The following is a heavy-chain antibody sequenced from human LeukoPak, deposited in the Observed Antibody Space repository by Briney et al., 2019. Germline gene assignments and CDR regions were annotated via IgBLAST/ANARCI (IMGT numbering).Heavy chain of an antibody. D-gene: IGHD4-17*01. CDR1: GYSISSGYY. Sequence: PSETLSLTCAVSGYSISSGYYWGWIRQPPGKGLEWIGSIYHSGSTYYNPSLKSRVTISVDTSKNQFSPKLSSVTAADTAVYYCAGLGRYGDYVVNWGQGTLVTVSS. J-gene: IGHJ4*02. CDR3: AGLGRYGDYVVN. V-gene: IGHV4-38-2*01. CDR2: IYHSGST.